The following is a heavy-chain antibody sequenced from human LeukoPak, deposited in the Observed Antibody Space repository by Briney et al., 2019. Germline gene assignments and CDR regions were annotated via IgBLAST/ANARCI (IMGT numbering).Heavy chain of an antibody. CDR1: GFTFGDYD. CDR2: ISGSGGST. D-gene: IGHD3-10*01. Sequence: GGSLRLSCTASGFTFGDYDMSWVRQAPGKGLEWVSAISGSGGSTYYADSVKGRFTISRDNSKNTLYLQMNSLRAEDTAVYYCAKASSGKDYYYYYGMDVWGQGTTVTVSS. J-gene: IGHJ6*02. V-gene: IGHV3-23*01. CDR3: AKASSGKDYYYYYGMDV.